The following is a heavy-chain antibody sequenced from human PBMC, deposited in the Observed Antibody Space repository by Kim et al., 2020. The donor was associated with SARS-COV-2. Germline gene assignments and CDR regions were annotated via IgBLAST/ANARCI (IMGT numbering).Heavy chain of an antibody. D-gene: IGHD6-19*01. CDR3: ARLVSGWPPLDY. Sequence: SETLSLTCAVSGGSISSSNWWSWVRHPPGKGLEWIGEIYHSGSTNYNPSLKSRVTISVDKSKNQFSLKLSSVTGADTAVYYCARLVSGWPPLDYWGQGTLVTVSS. V-gene: IGHV4-4*02. CDR2: IYHSGST. CDR1: GGSISSSNW. J-gene: IGHJ4*02.